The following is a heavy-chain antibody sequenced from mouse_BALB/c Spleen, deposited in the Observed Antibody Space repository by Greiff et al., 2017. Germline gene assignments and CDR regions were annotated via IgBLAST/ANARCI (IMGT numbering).Heavy chain of an antibody. CDR2: ISSGGSYT. V-gene: IGHV5-6*01. CDR3: ARQGGSTMITRGSYYAMDY. CDR1: GFTFSSYG. J-gene: IGHJ4*01. D-gene: IGHD2-4*01. Sequence: DVHLVESGGDLVKPGGSLKLSCAASGFTFSSYGMSWVRQTPDKRLEWVATISSGGSYTYYPDSVKGRFTISRDNAKNTLYLQMSSLKSEDTAMYYCARQGGSTMITRGSYYAMDYWGQGTSVTVSS.